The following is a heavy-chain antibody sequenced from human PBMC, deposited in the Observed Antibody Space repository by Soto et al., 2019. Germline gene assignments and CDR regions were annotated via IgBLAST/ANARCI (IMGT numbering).Heavy chain of an antibody. CDR2: IYYSGST. CDR1: GGSIISYY. Sequence: SETLSLTCTVSGGSIISYYWSWIRQPPGKGLEWIGYIYYSGSTNYNPSLKSRVTISVDTSKNQFSLKLSSVTAADTAVYYCARNIVVVVAGDAFDIWGQGTMVTVSS. CDR3: ARNIVVVVAGDAFDI. J-gene: IGHJ3*02. V-gene: IGHV4-59*01. D-gene: IGHD2-15*01.